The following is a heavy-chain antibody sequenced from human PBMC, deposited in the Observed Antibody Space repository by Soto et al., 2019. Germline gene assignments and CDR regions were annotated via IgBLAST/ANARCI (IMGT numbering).Heavy chain of an antibody. CDR2: IYTSGST. CDR3: ARTVGAAYYFDF. D-gene: IGHD1-26*01. CDR1: GDSMSKYY. J-gene: IGHJ4*02. Sequence: QVQLQESGPGLLKPSETLSLTCTVSGDSMSKYYWSWIRQPAGKGLEWIGRIYTSGSTNYNPSLKSRVNMSIDTSNNHFSLNLKSVTAADAAVYYCARTVGAAYYFDFWGQGALVTVSS. V-gene: IGHV4-4*07.